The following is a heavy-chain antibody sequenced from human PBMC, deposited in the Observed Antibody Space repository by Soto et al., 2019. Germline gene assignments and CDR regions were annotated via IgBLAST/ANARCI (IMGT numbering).Heavy chain of an antibody. CDR2: MNNIGRT. D-gene: IGHD2-8*01. Sequence: SETLSLTCTVSGAFSSTYYWSWIRQPPGKGLEWIGYMNNIGRTNYNPSLKSRVTISLDTSKNQFSLKLSSVIAADTAVYYCARSFCRDAVRCNWFDPWGLGTLVTVSS. CDR3: ARSFCRDAVRCNWFDP. J-gene: IGHJ5*02. V-gene: IGHV4-59*01. CDR1: GAFSSTYY.